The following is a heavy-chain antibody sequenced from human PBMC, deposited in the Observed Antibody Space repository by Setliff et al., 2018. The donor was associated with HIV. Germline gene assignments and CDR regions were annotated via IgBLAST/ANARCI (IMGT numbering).Heavy chain of an antibody. CDR3: ARGNYYNLWADPFDF. Sequence: SETLSLTCSVSGTSLSSSDFYWGWIRQPPGKGLEWIGNIYYSETTYYNSSLKSRVTISVDTSKNQFSLKLSSVTAADTAVYYCARGNYYNLWADPFDFWGQGTLVTVPQ. CDR2: IYYSETT. V-gene: IGHV4-39*07. D-gene: IGHD3-3*01. J-gene: IGHJ5*01. CDR1: GTSLSSSDFY.